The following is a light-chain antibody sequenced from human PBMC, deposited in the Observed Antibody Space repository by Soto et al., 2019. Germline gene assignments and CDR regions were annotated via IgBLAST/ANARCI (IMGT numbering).Light chain of an antibody. J-gene: IGKJ1*01. CDR3: QQYNSFWT. CDR2: DAS. CDR1: QSISSW. V-gene: IGKV1-5*01. Sequence: DIQMTQSPSTLSASVGDRVTITCRASQSISSWLAWYQQKPGKAPKLLIYDASYLERGVPSRFSGSGSGTEFTLTISSLQADDVASYYCQQYNSFWTFGQGTKVEI.